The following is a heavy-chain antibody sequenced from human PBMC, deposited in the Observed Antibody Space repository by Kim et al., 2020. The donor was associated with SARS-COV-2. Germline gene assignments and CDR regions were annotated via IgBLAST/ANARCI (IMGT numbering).Heavy chain of an antibody. D-gene: IGHD3-10*01. Sequence: RFTISRDNSKNTLYLQMNSLRAEDTAVYYCARDELGYYGSGTNYYYGMDVWGQGTTVTVSS. J-gene: IGHJ6*02. V-gene: IGHV3-30*07. CDR3: ARDELGYYGSGTNYYYGMDV.